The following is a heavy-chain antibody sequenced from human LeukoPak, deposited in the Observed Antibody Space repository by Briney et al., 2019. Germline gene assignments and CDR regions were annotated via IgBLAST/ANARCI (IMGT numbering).Heavy chain of an antibody. Sequence: ETLSLTCSVSGDSVSSTYWSWVRQAPGKGLEWVSVIGSDGGGIQYADSVKGRFTISRDNSKNTLYLQMNSLRAEDTAVYYCAREYDSSLKYFDYWGQGTLVTVSS. CDR1: GDSVSSTY. D-gene: IGHD3-22*01. CDR2: IGSDGGGI. CDR3: AREYDSSLKYFDY. V-gene: IGHV3-53*05. J-gene: IGHJ4*02.